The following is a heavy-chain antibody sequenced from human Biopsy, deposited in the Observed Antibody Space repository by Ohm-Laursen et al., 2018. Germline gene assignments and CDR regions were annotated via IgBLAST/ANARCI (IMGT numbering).Heavy chain of an antibody. J-gene: IGHJ4*02. Sequence: SQTLSLTCVVFGRSFSDYRWTWIRQPPGKGLEWIGQINQSGSTNYNPSLKSRVTISADASKYEFSLRLTSMTAADTAVYFCGNEVYGRDYWGLGARVTVSS. D-gene: IGHD4-17*01. CDR2: INQSGST. CDR3: GNEVYGRDY. V-gene: IGHV4-34*01. CDR1: GRSFSDYR.